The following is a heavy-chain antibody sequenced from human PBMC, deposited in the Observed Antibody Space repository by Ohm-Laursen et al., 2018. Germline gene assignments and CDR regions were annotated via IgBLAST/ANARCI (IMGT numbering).Heavy chain of an antibody. CDR1: GFTFSSYW. V-gene: IGHV3-74*01. CDR3: ARVSAIQLMTY. CDR2: INSDGSST. Sequence: SLRLSCAASGFTFSSYWMHWVRQAPGKGLAWVSRINSDGSSTSYADSVKGRFTISRDNAKNTLYLQMNSLRAEDTAVYYCARVSAIQLMTYWGQGTLVTVSS. J-gene: IGHJ4*02. D-gene: IGHD5-18*01.